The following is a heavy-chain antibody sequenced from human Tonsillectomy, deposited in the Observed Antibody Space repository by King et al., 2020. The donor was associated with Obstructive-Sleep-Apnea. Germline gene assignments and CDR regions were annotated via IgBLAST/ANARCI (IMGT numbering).Heavy chain of an antibody. V-gene: IGHV4-4*02. D-gene: IGHD2-8*01. J-gene: IGHJ4*02. CDR1: GGSISSNDW. Sequence: VQLQESGPGLLKPSGSLSLTCAVSGGSISSNDWWSWVRQPPGQGLEGIGEIYRSGGTNYNPALNSRVTISLVNSKNQFSLRLTSVTAADTAVYYCVRNGFFSLEYWGQGTLATVSS. CDR2: IYRSGGT. CDR3: VRNGFFSLEY.